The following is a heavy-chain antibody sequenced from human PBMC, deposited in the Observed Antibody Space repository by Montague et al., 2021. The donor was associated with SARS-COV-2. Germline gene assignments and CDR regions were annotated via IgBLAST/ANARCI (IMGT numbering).Heavy chain of an antibody. D-gene: IGHD3-10*01. CDR3: ARENFRRYYGSGSYYINAFDI. CDR2: IDPSDSYT. Sequence: QSRAEVKKLGESLRISCKGSGYSFTSYWISWVRQMPGKGLEWMGRIDPSDSYTNYSPSFQGHVTISADKSISTAYLQWSSLKASDTAMYYCARENFRRYYGSGSYYINAFDIWGQGTMVTVSS. J-gene: IGHJ3*02. V-gene: IGHV5-10-1*01. CDR1: GYSFTSYW.